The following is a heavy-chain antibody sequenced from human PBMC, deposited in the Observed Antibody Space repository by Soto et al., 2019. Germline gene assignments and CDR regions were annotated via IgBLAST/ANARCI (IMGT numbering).Heavy chain of an antibody. V-gene: IGHV3-15*07. CDR2: IKSTTDGGTT. CDR1: GFTFSKAW. J-gene: IGHJ4*02. CDR3: TTDLRVQIRYNWNYYIDY. D-gene: IGHD1-7*01. Sequence: GGSLRLSCAASGFTFSKAWMNWVRQAPGKGLEWVGRIKSTTDGGTTDYAEPVKGRFTISRDDSRNTLFLQMNSLKNEDTAVYYCTTDLRVQIRYNWNYYIDYWGQGTLVTVSS.